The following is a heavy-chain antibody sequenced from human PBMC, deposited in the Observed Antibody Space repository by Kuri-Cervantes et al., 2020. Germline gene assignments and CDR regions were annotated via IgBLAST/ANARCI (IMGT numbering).Heavy chain of an antibody. V-gene: IGHV1-18*04. CDR1: GYTFTSYG. Sequence: ASVKVSCKASGYTFTSYGIGWVRQAPGQGLEWMGWISAYNGNTNYAQKLQGRVTITADESTSTAYMELSSLRSEDTAVYYCARWRADYGDAFDIWGQGTMVTVSS. D-gene: IGHD4-17*01. CDR2: ISAYNGNT. J-gene: IGHJ3*02. CDR3: ARWRADYGDAFDI.